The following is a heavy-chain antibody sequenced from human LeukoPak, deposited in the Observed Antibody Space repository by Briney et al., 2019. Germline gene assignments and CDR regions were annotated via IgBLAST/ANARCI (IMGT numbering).Heavy chain of an antibody. V-gene: IGHV3-7*01. CDR2: IKQDGSEK. J-gene: IGHJ4*02. CDR3: ARSLLNWGRNYVDY. CDR1: RFTFSSYW. Sequence: GGSLRLSCAASRFTFSSYWMGWVRQAPGKGLEWVANIKQDGSEKYYVDSVKGRFTISRDNAKNSLYLQMNSLRAEDTAVYYCARSLLNWGRNYVDYCGQGTLVTVSS. D-gene: IGHD7-27*01.